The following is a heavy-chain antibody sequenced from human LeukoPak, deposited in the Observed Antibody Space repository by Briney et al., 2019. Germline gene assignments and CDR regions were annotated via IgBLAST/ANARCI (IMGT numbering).Heavy chain of an antibody. Sequence: SVKVSCKASGGTFSSYAISWVRQAPGQGLEWMGGIIPIFGTANYAQKFQGRVTITADESTSTAYMELSSLRSEDTAVYYCAIEAAGTVLPNGSFDYWGQEPLVPVPS. CDR2: IIPIFGTA. D-gene: IGHD6-13*01. J-gene: IGHJ4*02. CDR1: GGTFSSYA. V-gene: IGHV1-69*13. CDR3: AIEAAGTVLPNGSFDY.